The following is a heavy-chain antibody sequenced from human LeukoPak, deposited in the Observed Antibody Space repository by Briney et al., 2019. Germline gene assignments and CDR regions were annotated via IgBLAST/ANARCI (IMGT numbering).Heavy chain of an antibody. CDR2: INCNGST. D-gene: IGHD2/OR15-2a*01. CDR3: ARRLSTRSYYLDD. CDR1: GGTFSGYY. V-gene: IGHV4-34*01. Sequence: SETLSLTCAVYGGTFSGYYWSWIRQPPGQGLEWIGEINCNGSTNHNPSLKSRVTISGDTSKKQFSLKLNSATAADTAVYYCARRLSTRSYYLDDWGQGTQVTVSS. J-gene: IGHJ4*02.